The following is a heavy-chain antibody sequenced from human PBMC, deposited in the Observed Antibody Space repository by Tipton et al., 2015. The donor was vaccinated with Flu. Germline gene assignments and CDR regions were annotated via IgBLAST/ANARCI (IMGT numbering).Heavy chain of an antibody. J-gene: IGHJ4*02. Sequence: GSLRLSCAASGFTFSSYAMSWVRQAPGKGLEWVSAISGSGGSTYYADSVKGRFTISRDNSKNTLYLQMNSLRAEDTAVYYCANHRHQWELLWPARAYYFDYWGQGTLVTVSS. V-gene: IGHV3-23*01. CDR3: ANHRHQWELLWPARAYYFDY. D-gene: IGHD1-26*01. CDR1: GFTFSSYA. CDR2: ISGSGGST.